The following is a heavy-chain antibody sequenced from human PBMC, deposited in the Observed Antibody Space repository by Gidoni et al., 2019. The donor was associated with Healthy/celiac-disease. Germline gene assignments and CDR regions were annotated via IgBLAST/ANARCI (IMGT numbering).Heavy chain of an antibody. CDR2: ISVSGVST. CDR1: GLTFSSYA. J-gene: IGHJ4*02. V-gene: IGHV3-23*01. D-gene: IGHD6-6*01. CDR3: ARSIAASPGPFDY. Sequence: EVQRLESGGGLVQPGGSLRLSCAASGLTFSSYAMSWVRQARGKGLEGVSAISVSGVSTYYADSVKGRFTISRDNSKNTLYLQRNSLRAEDTAVYYCARSIAASPGPFDYWGQGTLVTVSS.